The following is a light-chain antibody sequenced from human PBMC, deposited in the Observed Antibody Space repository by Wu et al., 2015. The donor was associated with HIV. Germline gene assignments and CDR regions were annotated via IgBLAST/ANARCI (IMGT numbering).Light chain of an antibody. CDR2: AAS. CDR3: LQDLTYPRT. CDR1: QGISSY. V-gene: IGKV1-9*01. J-gene: IGKJ1*01. Sequence: DIQLTQSPSFLSASVGDRVTITCRASQGISSYLAWYQQKPGKAPKLLIYAASTLQSGVPSRFSGSGFGTDFTLTISSLQPEDFATYYCLQDLTYPRTFGQGTKVGKQT.